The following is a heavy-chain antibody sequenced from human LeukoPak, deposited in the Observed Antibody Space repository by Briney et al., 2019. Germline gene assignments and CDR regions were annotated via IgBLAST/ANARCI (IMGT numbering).Heavy chain of an antibody. CDR2: MNKDGSQK. CDR3: ARNNDMDV. Sequence: GGSPRLSCAASGFILSNHWMTWVRQAPGKGPEWVANMNKDGSQKYYVDSAKGRFTISRDTAKNSLYLQMNNLRVEDTALYYCARNNDMDVWGQGTTVIVSS. CDR1: GFILSNHW. J-gene: IGHJ6*02. V-gene: IGHV3-7*03. D-gene: IGHD1/OR15-1a*01.